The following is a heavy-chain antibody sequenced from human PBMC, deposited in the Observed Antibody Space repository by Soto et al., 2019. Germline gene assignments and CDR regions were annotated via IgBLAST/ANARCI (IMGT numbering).Heavy chain of an antibody. Sequence: QVQLQESGPGLVKPSETLSLTCVVSGGPINNDYWSWLRQPPGQGLEWIGFIHYTGSTRYNPSLKSRLTTLLDMSKNQFSLNLNSVPAADTAVYYRAKGAGWYPFWGQGTLVTVSS. D-gene: IGHD2-15*01. CDR2: IHYTGST. V-gene: IGHV4-59*01. CDR1: GGPINNDY. CDR3: AKGAGWYPF. J-gene: IGHJ4*02.